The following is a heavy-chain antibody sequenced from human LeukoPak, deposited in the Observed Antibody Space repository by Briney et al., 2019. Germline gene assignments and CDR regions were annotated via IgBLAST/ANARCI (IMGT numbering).Heavy chain of an antibody. CDR3: ARSRQKRVAYY. D-gene: IGHD2-15*01. CDR2: IYHSGST. J-gene: IGHJ4*02. Sequence: PSETLSLTCAVSGGSISSGGYSWSWIRQPPGKGLEWIGYIYHSGSTYYNPSLKSRVTISVDRSKNQFSLKLSSATAADRAVYYCARSRQKRVAYYWGQGTLATVSS. CDR1: GGSISSGGYS. V-gene: IGHV4-30-2*01.